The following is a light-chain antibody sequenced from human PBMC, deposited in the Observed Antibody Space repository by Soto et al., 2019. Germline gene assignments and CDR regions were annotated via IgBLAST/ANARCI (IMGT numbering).Light chain of an antibody. CDR2: EVS. J-gene: IGLJ1*01. Sequence: QSALTQPASVSGSPGQSITISCTGTSSDVGGYNYVSWYQQHPGKAPNLMIYEVSNRPSGVSNRFSGSKSGNTASLTISGLQAEDEADYYCSSYTSSSTLYVFGTGTKLTVL. V-gene: IGLV2-14*01. CDR1: SSDVGGYNY. CDR3: SSYTSSSTLYV.